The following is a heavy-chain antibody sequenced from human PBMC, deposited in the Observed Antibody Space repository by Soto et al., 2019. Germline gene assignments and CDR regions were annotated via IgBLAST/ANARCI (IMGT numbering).Heavy chain of an antibody. CDR1: NYRFSTYW. Sequence: EAQLVQSGAQVKRPGESLKISCEGFNYRFSTYWIGWVRQMPGRGLEWMGIIYPRDSDTRYSPSFQGRVTISADQSINTVYLHWNNLDASDTAMYYCARPRGAQWLTYVDYWGQGTPVTVSS. CDR2: IYPRDSDT. J-gene: IGHJ4*02. CDR3: ARPRGAQWLTYVDY. D-gene: IGHD6-19*01. V-gene: IGHV5-51*01.